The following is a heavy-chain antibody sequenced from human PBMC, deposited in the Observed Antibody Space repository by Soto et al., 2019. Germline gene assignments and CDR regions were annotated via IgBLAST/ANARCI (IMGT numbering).Heavy chain of an antibody. D-gene: IGHD1-26*01. V-gene: IGHV3-30*01. CDR2: IGADGTHK. CDR3: AQDVRVGEPDYFDD. CDR1: GFIIPCCA. J-gene: IGHJ4*02. Sequence: QVRLVESGGGVVQPGRSLRLSCAASGFIIPCCAIHWIRQSPGKGLEWVAVIGADGTHKYYGDSVQGSFTISRDTSQNMVFLQMDSLTAEDTALYYCAQDVRVGEPDYFDDWGQGTLVSVSS.